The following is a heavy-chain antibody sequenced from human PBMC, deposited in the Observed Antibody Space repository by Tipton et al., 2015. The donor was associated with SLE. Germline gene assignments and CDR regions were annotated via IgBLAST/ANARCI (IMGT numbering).Heavy chain of an antibody. CDR2: IYTSGST. CDR3: ARASLDYYDGMDV. V-gene: IGHV4-61*02. Sequence: TLSLTCTVSGGSISSGSYYWSWIRQPAGKGLEWIGRIYTSGSTNYNPSLKSRVTMSVDTSKNQFSLKLSSVTAADTAVYYCARASLDYYDGMDVWGQGTTVTVSS. J-gene: IGHJ6*02. CDR1: GGSISSGSYY.